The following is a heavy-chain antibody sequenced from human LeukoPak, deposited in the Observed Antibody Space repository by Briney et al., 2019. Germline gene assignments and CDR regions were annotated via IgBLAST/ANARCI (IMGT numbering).Heavy chain of an antibody. CDR2: IIPIFGTA. V-gene: IGHV1-69*13. Sequence: SVKVSCKASGGTFRTFAISWVRQAPGQGLEWMGGIIPIFGTANYAQKFQGRVTITADESTSTAYMELSSLRSEDTAVYYCARVPIISLNWFDPWGQGTLVTVSS. J-gene: IGHJ5*02. CDR3: ARVPIISLNWFDP. CDR1: GGTFRTFA.